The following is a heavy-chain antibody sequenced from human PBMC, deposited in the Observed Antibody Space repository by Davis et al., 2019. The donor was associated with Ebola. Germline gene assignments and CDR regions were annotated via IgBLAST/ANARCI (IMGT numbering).Heavy chain of an antibody. CDR3: ARDDTMVQGVPFDY. V-gene: IGHV3-43*02. J-gene: IGHJ4*02. CDR2: INGDGDHT. CDR1: GFTFDQYA. D-gene: IGHD3-10*01. Sequence: GESLKISCAASGFTFDQYAMYWVRQRPGKGLEWVSLINGDGDHTYYTDSVKGRFTISRDNAKNSLYLQMNSLRDEDTAVYYCARDDTMVQGVPFDYWGQGTLVTVSS.